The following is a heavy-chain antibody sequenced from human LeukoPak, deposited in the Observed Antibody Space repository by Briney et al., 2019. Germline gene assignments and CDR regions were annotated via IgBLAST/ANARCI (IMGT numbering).Heavy chain of an antibody. D-gene: IGHD3-3*01. CDR2: INHSGST. V-gene: IGHV4-34*01. CDR3: ARECPSWSGYYSSRRYWYFDL. CDR1: GGSFSGYY. J-gene: IGHJ2*01. Sequence: SETLSLTCAVYGGSFSGYYWSWIRQPPGKGLEWIGEINHSGSTNYNQSLKSRVTISVDTSKNQFSLKLSSVTAADTAVYYCARECPSWSGYYSSRRYWYFDLWGRGTLVTVSS.